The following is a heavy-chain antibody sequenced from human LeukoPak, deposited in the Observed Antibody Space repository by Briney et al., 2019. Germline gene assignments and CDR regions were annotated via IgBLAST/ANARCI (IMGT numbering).Heavy chain of an antibody. D-gene: IGHD3-16*01. J-gene: IGHJ4*02. V-gene: IGHV1-24*01. CDR2: FDPEDGGT. Sequence: ASVKVSCKVSGSTVTDSSIHWVRQAPGGGLEWMGGFDPEDGGTIYAQKFQGRVTMTEDTSTDTAYMELSSLRSEDTAVYYCATPGLLRVFDYWGQGTLVTVSS. CDR1: GSTVTDSS. CDR3: ATPGLLRVFDY.